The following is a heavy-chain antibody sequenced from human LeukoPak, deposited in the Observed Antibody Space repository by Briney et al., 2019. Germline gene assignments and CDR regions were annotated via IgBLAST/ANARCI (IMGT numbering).Heavy chain of an antibody. CDR2: INSDGSNT. D-gene: IGHD2-8*01. Sequence: PGGSLRLSCAASGFTFRNYWMHWVRQAPGKGLVWVSRINSDGSNTNYADSVKGRFTISRDNAKNTLYLQMNSLRAEDTALYFCAQWRRYFDYWGQGTLVTVSS. CDR1: GFTFRNYW. CDR3: AQWRRYFDY. J-gene: IGHJ4*02. V-gene: IGHV3-74*01.